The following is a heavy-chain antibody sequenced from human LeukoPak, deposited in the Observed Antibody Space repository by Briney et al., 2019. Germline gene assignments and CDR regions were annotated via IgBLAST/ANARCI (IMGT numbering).Heavy chain of an antibody. CDR3: ARDSPYSSSSHWFDP. CDR1: GYTFTSYG. D-gene: IGHD6-6*01. V-gene: IGHV1-18*01. Sequence: ASVTVSCKASGYTFTSYGISWVRQAPGQGLEWMGWISAYNGNTNYAQKLQGRVTMTTDTSTSTAYMELRSLRSDDTAVYYCARDSPYSSSSHWFDPWGQGTLVTVSS. J-gene: IGHJ5*02. CDR2: ISAYNGNT.